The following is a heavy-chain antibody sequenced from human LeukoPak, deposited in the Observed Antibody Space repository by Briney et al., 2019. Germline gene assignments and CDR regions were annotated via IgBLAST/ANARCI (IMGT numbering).Heavy chain of an antibody. CDR2: INHSGST. Sequence: PSETLSLTCAVYSGSFSGYYWSWIRQPPGKGLEWIGEINHSGSTNYNPSLKSRVTISVDTSKNQFPLRLSSVTAADTAVYYCARGIGSGYTDDWGHGTLVTVSS. D-gene: IGHD3-22*01. V-gene: IGHV4-34*01. CDR3: ARGIGSGYTDD. J-gene: IGHJ4*01. CDR1: SGSFSGYY.